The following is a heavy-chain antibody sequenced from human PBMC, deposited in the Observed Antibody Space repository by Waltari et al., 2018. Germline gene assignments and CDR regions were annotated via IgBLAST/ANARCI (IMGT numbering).Heavy chain of an antibody. J-gene: IGHJ6*02. D-gene: IGHD3-10*01. V-gene: IGHV4-59*01. Sequence: QVQLQESGPGLVKPSETLSLTCTVSGGSISSYYWSWIRQPPGKGLEWIGYIYYSGSTNYHPALKSRVTISVDTSKNQFSLKLSSVTAADTAVYYCARGSGVYYYYGMDVWGQGTTVTVSS. CDR1: GGSISSYY. CDR3: ARGSGVYYYYGMDV. CDR2: IYYSGST.